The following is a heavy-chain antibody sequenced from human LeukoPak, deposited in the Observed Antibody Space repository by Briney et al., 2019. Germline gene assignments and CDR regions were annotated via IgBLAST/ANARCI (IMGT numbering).Heavy chain of an antibody. CDR1: GFTFSNAW. D-gene: IGHD3-3*01. CDR3: ARSVDY. Sequence: GGSLRLSCAASGFTFSNAWMSWVRQAPGKGLEWVSVIYSGGSTYYADSVKGRFTISRDNSKNTLYLQMNSLRAEDTAVYYCARSVDYWGQGTLVTVSS. J-gene: IGHJ4*02. V-gene: IGHV3-53*01. CDR2: IYSGGST.